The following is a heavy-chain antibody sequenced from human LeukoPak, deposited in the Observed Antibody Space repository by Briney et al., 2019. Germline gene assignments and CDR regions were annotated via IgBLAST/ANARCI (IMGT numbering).Heavy chain of an antibody. CDR1: GFTFSDYY. V-gene: IGHV3-11*01. D-gene: IGHD3-9*01. J-gene: IGHJ3*02. CDR2: ISSSGSTI. Sequence: GGSLRLSCAAPGFTFSDYYMSWIRQAPGKGLEWVSYISSSGSTIYFADSVKGRFTISRDNAKNSLYLQMNSLRAEDTAVYYCARMLRYFDWFNDIWGQGTMVTVSS. CDR3: ARMLRYFDWFNDI.